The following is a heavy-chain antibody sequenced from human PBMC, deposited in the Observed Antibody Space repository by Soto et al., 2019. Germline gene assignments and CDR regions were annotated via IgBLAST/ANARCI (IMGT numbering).Heavy chain of an antibody. D-gene: IGHD6-13*01. Sequence: GASVKVSCKASGFNFTPYSMHWVRQAPGQRLEWMAWINGGNGKTEYSQKFQGRVTISRDTSASTVYMELSSLTSEDTAVYYCARELAAPGTSFDYWGQGALVTVS. J-gene: IGHJ4*02. CDR1: GFNFTPYS. CDR3: ARELAAPGTSFDY. CDR2: INGGNGKT. V-gene: IGHV1-3*01.